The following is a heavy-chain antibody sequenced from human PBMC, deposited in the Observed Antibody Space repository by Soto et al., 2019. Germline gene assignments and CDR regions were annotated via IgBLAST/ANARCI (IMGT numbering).Heavy chain of an antibody. CDR1: NSTFIASA. D-gene: IGHD3-3*02. CDR3: TRLYKNFKFDP. Sequence: PGGSLRLSCALSNSTFIASAMHWVRQASGKGLQWVGRIRTNNGNSANAYAVSVKGTFTISRDDSKDTAYLKMNSLKNEDASVCYCTRLYKNFKFDPWGQGTLVTVSS. CDR2: IRTNNGNSAN. J-gene: IGHJ5*02. V-gene: IGHV3-73*01.